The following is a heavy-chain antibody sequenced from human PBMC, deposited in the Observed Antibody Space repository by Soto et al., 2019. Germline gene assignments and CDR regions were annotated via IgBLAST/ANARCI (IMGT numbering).Heavy chain of an antibody. D-gene: IGHD3-10*01. J-gene: IGHJ6*03. CDR1: GFTFSSYG. CDR3: AGALGSGSYYCYYYMDV. Sequence: GGSLRLSCAASGFTFSSYGMHWVRQAPGKGLEWVAVIWYDGSNKYYADSVKGRFTISRDNSKNTLYLQMNSLRAEDTAVYYCAGALGSGSYYCYYYMDVWGKGTTVTVSS. V-gene: IGHV3-33*01. CDR2: IWYDGSNK.